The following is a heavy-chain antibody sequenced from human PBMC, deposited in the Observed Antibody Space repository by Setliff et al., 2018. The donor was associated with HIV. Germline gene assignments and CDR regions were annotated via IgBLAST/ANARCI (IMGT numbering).Heavy chain of an antibody. CDR1: GFTFSRYD. Sequence: PGGSLRLSCSASGFTFSRYDMSWVRQAPGKGLEWISAFRSSGDIKYYADSVRGRFTISSDNSKSTLFLQMNSLRVEDTAVYYCARDHCSSSGCYEYSYYGMDVWGQGTTVTVSS. V-gene: IGHV3-23*01. CDR3: ARDHCSSSGCYEYSYYGMDV. D-gene: IGHD2-2*01. J-gene: IGHJ6*02. CDR2: FRSSGDIK.